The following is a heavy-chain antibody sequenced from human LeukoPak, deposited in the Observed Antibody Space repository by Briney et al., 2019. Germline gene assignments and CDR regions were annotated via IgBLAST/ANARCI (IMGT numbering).Heavy chain of an antibody. V-gene: IGHV4-61*01. CDR1: GGSVSSGSYY. J-gene: IGHJ5*02. Sequence: SETLSLTCTVSGGSVSSGSYYWSWIRQPPGKGLEWIGYIYYSGSTNYNPSLKSRVTISVDTSKNQFSLKLSSVTAADTAVYYCARGSKIPPVDSRFDPWGQGTLVTVSS. D-gene: IGHD2-2*02. CDR3: ARGSKIPPVDSRFDP. CDR2: IYYSGST.